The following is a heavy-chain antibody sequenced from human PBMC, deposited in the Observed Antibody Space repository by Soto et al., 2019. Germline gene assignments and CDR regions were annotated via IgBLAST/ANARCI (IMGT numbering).Heavy chain of an antibody. Sequence: PGGSLRLSCAAYGFTFSSYAMHWVRQAPGKGLEWVAVISYDGSNKYYADSVKGRFTISRDNSKNTLYLQMNSLRAEDTAVYYCARDHSSSHGTAYNWFDPWGQGTLVTVSS. CDR2: ISYDGSNK. CDR3: ARDHSSSHGTAYNWFDP. D-gene: IGHD6-13*01. J-gene: IGHJ5*02. CDR1: GFTFSSYA. V-gene: IGHV3-30-3*01.